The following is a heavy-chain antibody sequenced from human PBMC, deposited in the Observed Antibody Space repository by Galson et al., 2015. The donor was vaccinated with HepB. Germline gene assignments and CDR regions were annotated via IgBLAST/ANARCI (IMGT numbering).Heavy chain of an antibody. J-gene: IGHJ5*02. Sequence: ETLSLTCTVSGGSVTYYYWSWIRQPPGKGLEWIGYIYHNERTNYNPSLKSRATISVDTSKNQFSLRLRSVSATDTAVYYCARGEWLAGELSLEWFDPWGQGTLVTVSS. D-gene: IGHD3-16*02. CDR2: IYHNERT. V-gene: IGHV4-59*08. CDR3: ARGEWLAGELSLEWFDP. CDR1: GGSVTYYY.